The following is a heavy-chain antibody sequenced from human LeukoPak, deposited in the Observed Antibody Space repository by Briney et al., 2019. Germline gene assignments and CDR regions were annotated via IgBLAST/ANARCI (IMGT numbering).Heavy chain of an antibody. CDR3: TTEGQQLVQAYGMDV. V-gene: IGHV3-15*01. Sequence: PGGSLRLSCAASGFTFSSYAMSWVRRAPGKGLEWVGRIKSKTDGGTTDYAAPVKGRFTISRDDSKNTLYLQMNSLKTEDTAVYYCTTEGQQLVQAYGMDVWGQGTTVTVSS. CDR1: GFTFSSYA. CDR2: IKSKTDGGTT. J-gene: IGHJ6*02. D-gene: IGHD6-13*01.